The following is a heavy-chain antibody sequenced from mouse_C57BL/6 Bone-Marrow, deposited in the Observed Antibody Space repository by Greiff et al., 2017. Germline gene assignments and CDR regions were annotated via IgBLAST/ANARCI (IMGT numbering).Heavy chain of an antibody. V-gene: IGHV1-39*01. CDR2: INPNYGTT. Sequence: EVQLQQSGPELVKPGASVKISCKASGYSFTDYNVNWVTQSHGKSLEWIGVINPNYGTTSYNQKFKAKATLTVDQSSSTAYMQLNSLTSEDSAVYYCARGYDYDYAMDYWGQGTSLTVSS. J-gene: IGHJ4*01. CDR3: ARGYDYDYAMDY. CDR1: GYSFTDYN. D-gene: IGHD2-4*01.